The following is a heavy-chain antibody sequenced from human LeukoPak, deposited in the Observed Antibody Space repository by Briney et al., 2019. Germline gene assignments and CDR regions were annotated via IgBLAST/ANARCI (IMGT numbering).Heavy chain of an antibody. CDR1: GFTFSSYN. CDR2: IKQDGGET. D-gene: IGHD2-8*02. Sequence: GGSLRLSCAASGFTFSSYNMNWVRQAPGKGPEWVADIKQDGGETYYADFVRGRFTISRDNGKNSLYLQMNSLRVEDTAVYFCARDSTGWQADSFDIWGQGTKVTVSA. V-gene: IGHV3-7*01. CDR3: ARDSTGWQADSFDI. J-gene: IGHJ3*02.